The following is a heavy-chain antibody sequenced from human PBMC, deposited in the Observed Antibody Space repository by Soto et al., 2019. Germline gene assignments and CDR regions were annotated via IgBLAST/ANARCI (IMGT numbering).Heavy chain of an antibody. Sequence: QVQLVQSGAEVKKPGDSVKVSCKASGYTFGHFYITWVRQAPGQGLEWMGAISPHNRNTNYAEKFRGRVTMTTDTSTTTAYMEFRSLRSDDTAVYYCARDEGGYDILTGYYKAHHFDQWGQGALVTVSS. CDR1: GYTFGHFY. CDR3: ARDEGGYDILTGYYKAHHFDQ. D-gene: IGHD3-9*01. CDR2: ISPHNRNT. J-gene: IGHJ4*02. V-gene: IGHV1-18*01.